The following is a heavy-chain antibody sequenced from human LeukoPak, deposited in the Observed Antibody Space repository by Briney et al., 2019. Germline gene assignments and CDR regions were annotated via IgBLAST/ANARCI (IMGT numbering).Heavy chain of an antibody. CDR1: GFTFSTYA. J-gene: IGHJ4*02. Sequence: PGGSLRLSCAASGFTFSTYAMHWVRQAPGKGLEWVAVISYDGSNKYYADSVKGRFTISRDNSKNTLYLQMNSPRAEDTAVYYCARDAGYCSGGSCYQTYYFDYWGQGTLVTVSS. V-gene: IGHV3-30-3*01. CDR3: ARDAGYCSGGSCYQTYYFDY. CDR2: ISYDGSNK. D-gene: IGHD2-15*01.